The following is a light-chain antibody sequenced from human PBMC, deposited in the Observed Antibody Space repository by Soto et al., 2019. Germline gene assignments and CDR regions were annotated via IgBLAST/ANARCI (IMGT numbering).Light chain of an antibody. Sequence: QSVLTQAPSASETPGQRVTISCSGGSSNIGRNTVNWYQQLPGTAPKLLIYRNNRRASGVPDRFSGSKSGTSASLAISGLQSEDEADYYCAAWDDSLTDYVFGTGTKLTVL. CDR2: RNN. V-gene: IGLV1-44*01. CDR3: AAWDDSLTDYV. CDR1: SSNIGRNT. J-gene: IGLJ1*01.